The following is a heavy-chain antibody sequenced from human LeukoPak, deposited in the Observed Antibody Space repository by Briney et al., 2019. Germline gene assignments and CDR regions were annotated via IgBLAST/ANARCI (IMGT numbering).Heavy chain of an antibody. V-gene: IGHV1-24*01. J-gene: IGHJ3*02. CDR2: FDPEGGET. CDR3: ATGAKDFWQRSFDI. Sequence: ASVKVSCKVSGYTLTELSMHWVRQAPGKGLEWMGGFDPEGGETIYAQKFQGRVTMTEDTSTDTAYMELSSLRSEDTAVYYCATGAKDFWQRSFDIWGQGTMVTVSS. CDR1: GYTLTELS. D-gene: IGHD3-3*01.